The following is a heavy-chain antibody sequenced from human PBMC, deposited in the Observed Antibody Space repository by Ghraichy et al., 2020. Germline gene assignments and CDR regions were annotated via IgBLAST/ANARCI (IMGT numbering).Heavy chain of an antibody. J-gene: IGHJ6*02. CDR3: TTDFHSSGWYGNYYYGMDV. V-gene: IGHV3-15*01. CDR1: GFTFSNAW. D-gene: IGHD6-19*01. CDR2: IKSKTDGGTT. Sequence: GGSLRLSCAASGFTFSNAWMSWVRQAPGKRLEWVGRIKSKTDGGTTDYAAPVKGRFTISRDDSKNTLYLQMNSLKTEDTAVYYCTTDFHSSGWYGNYYYGMDVWGQGTTVTVSS.